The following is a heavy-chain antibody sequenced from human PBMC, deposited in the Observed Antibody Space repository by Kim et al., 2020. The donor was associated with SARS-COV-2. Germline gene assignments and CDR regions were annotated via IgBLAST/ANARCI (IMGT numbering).Heavy chain of an antibody. J-gene: IGHJ6*02. V-gene: IGHV3-30*18. CDR3: AKVFRGEPYYYGMDV. D-gene: IGHD3-16*01. CDR2: ISYDGSNK. Sequence: GGSLRLSCAASGFTFSSYGMHWVRQAPGKGLEWVAVISYDGSNKYYADSVKGRFTISRDNSKNTLYLQMNSLRAEDTAVYYCAKVFRGEPYYYGMDVWGQGTTVTVSS. CDR1: GFTFSSYG.